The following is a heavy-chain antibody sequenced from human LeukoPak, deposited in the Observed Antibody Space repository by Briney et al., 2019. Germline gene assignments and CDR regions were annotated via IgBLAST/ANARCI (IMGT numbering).Heavy chain of an antibody. V-gene: IGHV3-9*01. J-gene: IGHJ4*02. CDR3: AKVGVTRTTGALDY. CDR2: ISWNSGSI. CDR1: GFTFDDYA. Sequence: PGGSLRLSCAASGFTFDDYAMHWVRQAPGKGLEWVSGISWNSGSIGYADSVKGRFTISRDNAKNSLYLQMNSLRAEDTALYYCAKVGVTRTTGALDYWGQGTLVTVSS. D-gene: IGHD1-1*01.